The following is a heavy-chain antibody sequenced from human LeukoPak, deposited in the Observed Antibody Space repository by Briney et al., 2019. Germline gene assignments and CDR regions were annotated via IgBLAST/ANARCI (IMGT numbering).Heavy chain of an antibody. CDR3: ARGSLSGYSYDYYYYGMDV. J-gene: IGHJ6*02. V-gene: IGHV1-69*13. Sequence: ASVKVSFKASGGTFSSYAISWVRQAPGQGLEWMGGIIPIFGTANYAQKFQGRVTITADESTSTAYMELSSLRSEDTAVYYCARGSLSGYSYDYYYYGMDVWGQGTTATVSS. CDR1: GGTFSSYA. D-gene: IGHD5-18*01. CDR2: IIPIFGTA.